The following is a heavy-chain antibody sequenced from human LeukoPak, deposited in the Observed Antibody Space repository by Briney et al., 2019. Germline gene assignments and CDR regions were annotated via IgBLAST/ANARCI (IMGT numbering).Heavy chain of an antibody. CDR2: INPNSGGT. Sequence: ASVKVSCKTSGYTFTDYFMHWVRQAPGQGLEWMGWINPNSGGTNYAQKFQGRVTMNRDTSISTAYMELSRLRSDDTAVYYCARGGYCSGDNCFFDYWGQGTLVTVSS. CDR3: ARGGYCSGDNCFFDY. J-gene: IGHJ4*02. D-gene: IGHD2-15*01. CDR1: GYTFTDYF. V-gene: IGHV1-2*02.